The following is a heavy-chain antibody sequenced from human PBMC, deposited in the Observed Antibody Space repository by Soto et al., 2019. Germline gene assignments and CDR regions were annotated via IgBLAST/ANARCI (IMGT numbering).Heavy chain of an antibody. J-gene: IGHJ5*02. V-gene: IGHV4-59*01. CDR2: IYYSGST. Sequence: SETLSLTCTVSGGSISSYYWSWIRQPPGKGLEWIGYIYYSGSTNYNPSLKSRVTISVDTSKNQFSLKLSSVTAADTAVYYCARGQAAANFNWFDPWGQGTLVTVSS. CDR3: ARGQAAANFNWFDP. CDR1: GGSISSYY. D-gene: IGHD6-13*01.